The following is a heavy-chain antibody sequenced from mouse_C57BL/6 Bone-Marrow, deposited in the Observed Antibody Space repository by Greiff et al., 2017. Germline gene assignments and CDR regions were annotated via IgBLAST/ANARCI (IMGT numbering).Heavy chain of an antibody. CDR1: GYTFTSYW. D-gene: IGHD1-1*01. CDR3: ARSTGDAMGY. Sequence: QVQLQQPGAELVMPGASVKLSCKASGYTFTSYWMHWVKQRPGQGLEWIGEIDPSDSYTNYNQKFKGKSTLTVDKSSSTAYMQLSSLTSEDSAVYYCARSTGDAMGYWGQGTSVTVSS. V-gene: IGHV1-69*01. J-gene: IGHJ4*01. CDR2: IDPSDSYT.